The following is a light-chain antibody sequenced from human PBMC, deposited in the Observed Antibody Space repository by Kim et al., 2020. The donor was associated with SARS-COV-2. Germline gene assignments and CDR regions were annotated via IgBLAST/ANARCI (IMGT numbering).Light chain of an antibody. CDR2: AAS. Sequence: LTLGDRAYLSGRASQSVKNNFVAWYQQKPGQAPRPRIYAASTRATGIPDRFSGSGSGTDFTLTISRLEPEDFAGYYCQQYGASPDTFGQGTKLEI. V-gene: IGKV3-20*01. J-gene: IGKJ2*01. CDR3: QQYGASPDT. CDR1: QSVKNNF.